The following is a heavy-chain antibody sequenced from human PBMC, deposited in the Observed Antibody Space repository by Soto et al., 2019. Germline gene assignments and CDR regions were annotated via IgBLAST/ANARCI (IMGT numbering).Heavy chain of an antibody. CDR2: IYYSGST. J-gene: IGHJ6*02. CDR1: CGSISSGGYY. D-gene: IGHD3-22*01. V-gene: IGHV4-31*03. CDR3: ARYYYEPQYYYGMDV. Sequence: TLSLTCTVSCGSISSGGYYWSWIRQHPGKSLEWIGYIYYSGSTYYNPSLKSRVTISVDTSKNQFSLKLSSVTAADTAVYYCARYYYEPQYYYGMDVWGQGTTVTVSS.